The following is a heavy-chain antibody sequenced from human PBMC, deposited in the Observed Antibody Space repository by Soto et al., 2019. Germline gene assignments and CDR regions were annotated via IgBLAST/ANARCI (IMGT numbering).Heavy chain of an antibody. CDR2: ISSSSSYI. CDR1: GFTFTSYS. D-gene: IGHD4-17*01. J-gene: IGHJ4*02. CDR3: ARVTMPTVTTGYYFDY. V-gene: IGHV3-21*01. Sequence: EVQLVESGGGLVKPGGSLRLSCAASGFTFTSYSMNWVRQAPGKGLEWVSSISSSSSYIYYADSVKGRFTISRDNAKNSLYLQMNSLSAEDTAVYYCARVTMPTVTTGYYFDYWGQGTLVTVSS.